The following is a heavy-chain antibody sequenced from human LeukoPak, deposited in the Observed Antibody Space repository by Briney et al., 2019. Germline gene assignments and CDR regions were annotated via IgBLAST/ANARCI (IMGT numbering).Heavy chain of an antibody. J-gene: IGHJ6*03. Sequence: ASVKVSCKASGYTFTGYYMHWVRQAPGQGLEWMGWINPNSGGTNYAQKFQGRVTMTRDTSISTAYMELSRLRSDDTAVYYCARESVWYXHSLXXWGKGTTVTVX. CDR2: INPNSGGT. D-gene: IGHD2-2*01. V-gene: IGHV1-2*02. CDR3: ARESVWYXHSLXX. CDR1: GYTFTGYY.